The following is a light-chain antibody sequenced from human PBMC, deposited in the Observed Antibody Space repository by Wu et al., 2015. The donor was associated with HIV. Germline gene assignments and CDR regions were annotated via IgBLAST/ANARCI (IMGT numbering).Light chain of an antibody. CDR1: QSVSSN. CDR2: DAS. V-gene: IGKV3-15*01. CDR3: QQYNNWPPLT. Sequence: IVMTQSPATLSVSPGERATLSCRASQSVSSNLAWYQQKPGQAPRLLIYDASTRATGIPASFSGGGSGTEFTLTISSLQSEDFAVYYCQQYNNWPPLTFGGGTKVEIK. J-gene: IGKJ4*01.